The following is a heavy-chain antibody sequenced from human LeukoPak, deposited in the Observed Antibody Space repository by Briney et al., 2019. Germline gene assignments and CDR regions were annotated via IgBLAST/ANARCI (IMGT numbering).Heavy chain of an antibody. V-gene: IGHV1-2*02. CDR3: ARVKMASSNYYYGMDV. Sequence: ASVKVSCKASGYTLTDYYLHWVRQAPGQGLKWMGWINPNSGATHYAQSFQARVTMTRDTSIASSYMELTGLESDDTAVYYCARVKMASSNYYYGMDVWGQGTTVTVSS. D-gene: IGHD5-24*01. J-gene: IGHJ6*02. CDR1: GYTLTDYY. CDR2: INPNSGAT.